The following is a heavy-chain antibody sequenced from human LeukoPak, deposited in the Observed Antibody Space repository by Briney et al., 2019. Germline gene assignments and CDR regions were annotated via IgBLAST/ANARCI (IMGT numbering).Heavy chain of an antibody. V-gene: IGHV3-23*01. Sequence: GGSLRLSCAASGFTFSSYAMSWVRQAPGKGLEWVSAISGSGGSTYYADSVKGRFTISRDNSKNTLYLQMNSLRAEDTAVYHCAKDLGYCSSTSCFLDYWGQGTLVTVPS. CDR2: ISGSGGST. J-gene: IGHJ4*02. CDR3: AKDLGYCSSTSCFLDY. CDR1: GFTFSSYA. D-gene: IGHD2-2*01.